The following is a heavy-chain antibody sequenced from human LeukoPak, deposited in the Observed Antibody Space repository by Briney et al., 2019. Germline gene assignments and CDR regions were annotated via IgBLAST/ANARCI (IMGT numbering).Heavy chain of an antibody. CDR2: INTNTGNP. Sequence: GASVKVSCKASGYTFASYAMNWVRQAPGQGLEWMGWINTNTGNPTYAQGFTGRFVFSLDTSVSTAYLQISSLKAEDTAVYYCAREGEFVVTAIPDAFDIWGQGTMVTVSS. J-gene: IGHJ3*02. CDR1: GYTFASYA. CDR3: AREGEFVVTAIPDAFDI. V-gene: IGHV7-4-1*02. D-gene: IGHD2-21*02.